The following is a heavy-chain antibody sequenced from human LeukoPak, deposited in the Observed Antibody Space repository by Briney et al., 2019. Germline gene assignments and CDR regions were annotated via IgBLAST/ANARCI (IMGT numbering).Heavy chain of an antibody. D-gene: IGHD5-24*01. CDR3: ARGATISETGYFDF. CDR1: GGSFSPYY. V-gene: IGHV4-34*01. CDR2: IDHRGDT. J-gene: IGHJ4*03. Sequence: SETLSLTCAVYGGSFSPYYWSWVRQSPGKGLEWIAEIDHRGDTNYNPSVKSRVTISIDTSKNQFSLNMRSLSAADTAVYYCARGATISETGYFDFWGQGTLVTFSS.